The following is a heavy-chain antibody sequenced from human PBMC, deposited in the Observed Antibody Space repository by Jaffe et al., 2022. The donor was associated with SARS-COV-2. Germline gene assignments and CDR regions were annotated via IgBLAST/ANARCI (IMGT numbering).Heavy chain of an antibody. Sequence: EVQLLESGGGLVQPGGSLRLSCAASGFTFSSYAMSWVRQAPGKGLEWVSAISGSGGSTYYADSVKGRFTISRDNSKNTLYLQMNSLRAEDTAVYYCAKVLSVVPAAIMGFDYWGQGTLVTVSS. CDR3: AKVLSVVPAAIMGFDY. J-gene: IGHJ4*02. D-gene: IGHD2-2*02. CDR1: GFTFSSYA. V-gene: IGHV3-23*01. CDR2: ISGSGGST.